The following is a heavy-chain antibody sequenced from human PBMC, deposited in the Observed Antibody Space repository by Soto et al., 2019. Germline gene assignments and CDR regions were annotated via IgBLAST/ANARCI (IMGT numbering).Heavy chain of an antibody. J-gene: IGHJ5*02. CDR1: GFTFSSYS. V-gene: IGHV3-21*01. D-gene: IGHD3-10*01. CDR2: ISSSSRYI. Sequence: EVQLVESGGGLVKPGGSLRLSCAASGFTFSSYSMNWVRQAPGKGLESVSSISSSSRYIYYADSVKGRFTMSRDNAKNSLYRQMNSMRAEDTAVYYGASMVVRGVIATHNWFDPWGQGTLVTVSS. CDR3: ASMVVRGVIATHNWFDP.